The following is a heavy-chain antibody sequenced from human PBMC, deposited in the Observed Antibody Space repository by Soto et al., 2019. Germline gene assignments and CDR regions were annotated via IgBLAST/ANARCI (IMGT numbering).Heavy chain of an antibody. J-gene: IGHJ4*02. CDR2: ISAYNGNT. CDR1: GYTFTTYG. D-gene: IGHD1-26*01. Sequence: ASVKVSCKASGYTFTTYGISWVRQAPGQGLEWMGWISAYNGNTKYAQKLQGRVTMTTDTSTSTAYIELWSLRSDDTAIYYFVRYSESMSTKKFAYWGQGTLVTVSS. V-gene: IGHV1-18*01. CDR3: VRYSESMSTKKFAY.